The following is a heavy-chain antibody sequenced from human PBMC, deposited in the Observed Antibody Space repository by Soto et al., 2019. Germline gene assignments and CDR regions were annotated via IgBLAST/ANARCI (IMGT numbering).Heavy chain of an antibody. V-gene: IGHV1-46*01. CDR2: INPSGGST. Sequence: GASVKVSCKASGYTFTSYYMHWVRQAPGQGLEWMGIINPSGGSTSYAQKFQGRVTMTRDTSTSTVYMELSSLRSEDTAVYYCAISPGITGSFDYWGQGTLVTVSS. CDR3: AISPGITGSFDY. J-gene: IGHJ4*02. CDR1: GYTFTSYY. D-gene: IGHD1-20*01.